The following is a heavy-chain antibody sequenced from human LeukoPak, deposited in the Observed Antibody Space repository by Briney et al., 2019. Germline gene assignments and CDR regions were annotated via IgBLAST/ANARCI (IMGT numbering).Heavy chain of an antibody. D-gene: IGHD3-22*01. CDR2: IRSKTSGGT. CDR3: NRCHSSGVSYSNV. Sequence: HPGGSLRLSCSASGFSLSDYGINWVRQAPGKGLEWVGFIRSKTSGGTEYGPSVKGRVIISRDESKNIAYLEMDSLKTEDTAVYYFNRCHSSGVSYSNVWGPGTLVTVSS. J-gene: IGHJ4*02. V-gene: IGHV3-49*04. CDR1: GFSLSDYG.